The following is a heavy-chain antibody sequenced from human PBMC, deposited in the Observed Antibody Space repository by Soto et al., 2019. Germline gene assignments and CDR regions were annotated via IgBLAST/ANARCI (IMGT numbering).Heavy chain of an antibody. V-gene: IGHV1-18*01. Sequence: GASVKVSCTASGYTFTSYGISWVRQAPGQGLEWMGWISAYNGNTNYAQKLQGRVTMTTDTSTSTAYMELRSLRSDDTAVYYCARVGGDSSSWSYYYYYMDVWGKGTTVTSP. CDR3: ARVGGDSSSWSYYYYYMDV. CDR2: ISAYNGNT. J-gene: IGHJ6*03. CDR1: GYTFTSYG. D-gene: IGHD6-13*01.